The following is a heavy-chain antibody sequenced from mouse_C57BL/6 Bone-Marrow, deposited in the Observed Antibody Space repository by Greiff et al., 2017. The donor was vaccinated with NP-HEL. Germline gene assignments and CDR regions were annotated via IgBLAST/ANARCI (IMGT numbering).Heavy chain of an antibody. Sequence: EVQLQQSVAELVRPGASVKLSCTASGYNITNTYMHWVKQRPEQGLEWIGRIDPANGNTNYAPKFQGKATMTADTSSNTAYLQLRSLTSEDTAIYYCAHCYDAMDYWGQGTSVTVSS. J-gene: IGHJ4*01. CDR1: GYNITNTY. CDR3: AHCYDAMDY. CDR2: IDPANGNT. V-gene: IGHV14-3*01.